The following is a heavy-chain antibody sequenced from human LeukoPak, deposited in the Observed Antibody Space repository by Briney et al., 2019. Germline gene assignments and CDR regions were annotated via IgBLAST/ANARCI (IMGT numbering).Heavy chain of an antibody. V-gene: IGHV3-23*01. Sequence: GGSLRLSRAASGFTFSSYAMSWVRQAPGKGLDWVSAISGSGGSTYYADSVKGRFTISRDNSKNTLYLQMNSLRAEDTAVYYCAKRGYDSSAYPDYWGQGTLVTVSS. CDR3: AKRGYDSSAYPDY. CDR1: GFTFSSYA. CDR2: ISGSGGST. J-gene: IGHJ4*02. D-gene: IGHD3-22*01.